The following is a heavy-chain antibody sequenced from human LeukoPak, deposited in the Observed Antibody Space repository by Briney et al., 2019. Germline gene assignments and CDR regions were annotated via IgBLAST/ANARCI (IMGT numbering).Heavy chain of an antibody. CDR1: GYTFTGYY. D-gene: IGHD5-24*01. V-gene: IGHV1-2*06. Sequence: GASVKVSCKASGYTFTGYYMHWVRQAPGQGLEWMGRINPNSGGTNYAQKFQGRVTMTRDTSISTAYMELSRLRSDDTAVYYCARELDGYNFDGLYYWGQGTLSPSPQ. J-gene: IGHJ4*02. CDR3: ARELDGYNFDGLYY. CDR2: INPNSGGT.